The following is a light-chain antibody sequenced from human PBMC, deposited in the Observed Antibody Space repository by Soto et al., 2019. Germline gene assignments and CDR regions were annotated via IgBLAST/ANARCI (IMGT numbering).Light chain of an antibody. V-gene: IGLV1-40*01. J-gene: IGLJ1*01. Sequence: QSVLTQPPSVSGAPGQRVTISCTGSSSNIGAGYDVHWYQQLPGTAPKLLIYGNSNRPSGVPDRFSGSKSGTSASLAITGLQAEDEADYYCQSYDSSVSGSVSGTGAQVTVL. CDR3: QSYDSSVSGSV. CDR2: GNS. CDR1: SSNIGAGYD.